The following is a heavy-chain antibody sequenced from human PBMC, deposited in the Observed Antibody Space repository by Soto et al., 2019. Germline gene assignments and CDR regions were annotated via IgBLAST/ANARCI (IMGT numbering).Heavy chain of an antibody. CDR3: ARTDCRNTNCYFDY. J-gene: IGHJ4*02. CDR2: ISSDGSST. D-gene: IGHD2-2*01. V-gene: IGHV3-74*01. CDR1: GFTFSSSW. Sequence: EVQLVESGGGLVQPGGSLRLSCAASGFTFSSSWMHWVRQAPGKGLVWVSRISSDGSSTSYADSVKGRFTISRDNAKNTLYLHMNSLRAEATAVYYCARTDCRNTNCYFDYWGQGSPVTVSS.